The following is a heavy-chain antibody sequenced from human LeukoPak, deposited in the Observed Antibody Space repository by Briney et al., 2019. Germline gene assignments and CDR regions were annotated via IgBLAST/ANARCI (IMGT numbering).Heavy chain of an antibody. Sequence: PGRSLRLSCAASGFTFDDYAMHWVRQAPGKGLEWVSGISWNSGSIGYADSVKGRFTISRDNAKNSLHLQMNSLRAEDTALYYCAKDERSSSSLAFDYWGQGTLVTVSS. CDR2: ISWNSGSI. J-gene: IGHJ4*02. CDR3: AKDERSSSSLAFDY. CDR1: GFTFDDYA. D-gene: IGHD6-6*01. V-gene: IGHV3-9*01.